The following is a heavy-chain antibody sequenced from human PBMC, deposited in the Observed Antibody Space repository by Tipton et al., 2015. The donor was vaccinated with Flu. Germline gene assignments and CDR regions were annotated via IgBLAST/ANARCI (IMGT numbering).Heavy chain of an antibody. Sequence: QLVQSGPEVKKPGASVKVSCKASGYTFTSYGISWARQAPGQGLEWMGWISAYNGNTNYAQKLQGRVTMTTDTSTSTAYMELRSLRSDDTAVYYCATSTIFGVVTPFDYWGQGTLVTVSS. V-gene: IGHV1-18*01. J-gene: IGHJ4*02. CDR2: ISAYNGNT. D-gene: IGHD3-3*01. CDR1: GYTFTSYG. CDR3: ATSTIFGVVTPFDY.